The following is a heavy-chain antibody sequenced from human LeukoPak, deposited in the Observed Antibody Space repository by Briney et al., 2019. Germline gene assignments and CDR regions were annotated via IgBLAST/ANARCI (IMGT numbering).Heavy chain of an antibody. J-gene: IGHJ4*02. V-gene: IGHV4-39*07. CDR2: IYHSGST. CDR1: GDSISSSNCY. CDR3: ARDSGGSGSYFSCDY. D-gene: IGHD1-26*01. Sequence: SETLSLTCTVSGDSISSSNCYWGWIRQPPGKGLEWIGSIYHSGSTYYNPSLKSRVTISVDTSKNQFSLKLSSATAADTAVYYCARDSGGSGSYFSCDYWGQGTLVTVSS.